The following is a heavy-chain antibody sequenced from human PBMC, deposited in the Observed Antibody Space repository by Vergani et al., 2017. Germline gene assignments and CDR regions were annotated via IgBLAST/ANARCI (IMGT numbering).Heavy chain of an antibody. J-gene: IGHJ4*02. Sequence: QVQLVQSGAEVKKPGASVKVSCKASGYTFTGYYMHWVRQAPGQGLEWMGWINPNSGGTNYAQKFQGRVTMIRDTSNSTAYMGLSRLRSDDTAAYYCARGPGAHNSLTTGVGYWGQGTLVTVSS. CDR3: ARGPGAHNSLTTGVGY. D-gene: IGHD1-1*01. CDR1: GYTFTGYY. CDR2: INPNSGGT. V-gene: IGHV1-2*02.